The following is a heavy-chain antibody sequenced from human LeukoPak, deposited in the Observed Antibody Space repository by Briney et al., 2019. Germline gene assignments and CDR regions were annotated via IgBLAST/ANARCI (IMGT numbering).Heavy chain of an antibody. CDR3: ARGGGLGAPADY. V-gene: IGHV1-3*01. CDR2: INAGNGNT. D-gene: IGHD1-26*01. Sequence: ASVKVSCKASGYTFTSYAMHWVRQAPGQRLEWMGWINAGNGNTKYSQKFQGRVTITRDTSASTAYMELSSLRSEDTAVYYCARGGGLGAPADYWGQGTLVTVSS. CDR1: GYTFTSYA. J-gene: IGHJ4*02.